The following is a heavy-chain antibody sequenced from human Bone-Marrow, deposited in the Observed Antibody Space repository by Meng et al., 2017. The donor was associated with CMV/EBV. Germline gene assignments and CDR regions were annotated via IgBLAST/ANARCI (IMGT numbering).Heavy chain of an antibody. Sequence: GESLKISCAASGFTFSSYGMHWVRQAPGKGLEWVAVIWYDGSNKYYADSVKGRFTISRDNSKNTLYLQMNSLRAEDTAVYYCAKAGGGYKFDPWGQGTLVTVSS. J-gene: IGHJ5*02. CDR2: IWYDGSNK. V-gene: IGHV3-33*06. CDR1: GFTFSSYG. D-gene: IGHD3-22*01. CDR3: AKAGGGYKFDP.